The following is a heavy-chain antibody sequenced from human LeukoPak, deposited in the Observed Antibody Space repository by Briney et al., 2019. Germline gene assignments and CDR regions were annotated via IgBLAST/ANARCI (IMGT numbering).Heavy chain of an antibody. D-gene: IGHD3-22*01. J-gene: IGHJ5*02. CDR1: GGSISSYY. CDR2: IYTSGST. CDR3: ARGYYDSSGYYRYGNWFDP. Sequence: SETLSLTCTVSGGSISSYYWSWIRQPAGKGLEWIGRIYTSGSTNYNPSLKSRVTISVDKSKNQFSLRLSSVTAADTAVYYCARGYYDSSGYYRYGNWFDPWGQGTLVTVSS. V-gene: IGHV4-4*07.